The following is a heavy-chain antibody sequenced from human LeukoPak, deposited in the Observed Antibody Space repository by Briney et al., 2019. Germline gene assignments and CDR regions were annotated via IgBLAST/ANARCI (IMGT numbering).Heavy chain of an antibody. J-gene: IGHJ4*02. Sequence: GGSLRLSCAASAFTFNFYAMSWVRQAPGKGLEWVSGISGSGDNTYYADSVKGRFTISRDNSKNTLYLQMNSLRAEDTAVYYCAKYENSWYERGYFDYGGQGTLVTVSS. V-gene: IGHV3-23*01. CDR2: ISGSGDNT. CDR1: AFTFNFYA. CDR3: AKYENSWYERGYFDY. D-gene: IGHD6-13*01.